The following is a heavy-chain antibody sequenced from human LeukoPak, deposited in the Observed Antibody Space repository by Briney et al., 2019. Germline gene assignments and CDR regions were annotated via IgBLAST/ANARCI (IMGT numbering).Heavy chain of an antibody. J-gene: IGHJ3*02. Sequence: GGSLRLSCAASGFTFSSYAMHWVRQAPGKGLEYVSAISSNGGSTYYANSVKGRFTISRDNSKNTLHLQIGSLRAEDMAVYYCARENRGPLRGAFDIWGQGTMVTVSS. CDR1: GFTFSSYA. CDR2: ISSNGGST. V-gene: IGHV3-64*01. CDR3: ARENRGPLRGAFDI. D-gene: IGHD1-14*01.